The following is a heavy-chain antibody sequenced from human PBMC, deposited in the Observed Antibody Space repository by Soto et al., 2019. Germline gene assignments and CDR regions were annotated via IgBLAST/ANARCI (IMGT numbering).Heavy chain of an antibody. CDR2: ISAYNGNT. J-gene: IGHJ4*02. CDR1: GYTFTSYG. D-gene: IGHD2-21*02. Sequence: KPPVASVKVSCKASGYTFTSYGISWVRQAPGQGLEWMGWISAYNGNTNYAQKLQGRVTMTTDTSTSTAYMELRSLRSDDTAVYYCARAYCGGDCYLPDFDYWGQGTLVTVSS. V-gene: IGHV1-18*01. CDR3: ARAYCGGDCYLPDFDY.